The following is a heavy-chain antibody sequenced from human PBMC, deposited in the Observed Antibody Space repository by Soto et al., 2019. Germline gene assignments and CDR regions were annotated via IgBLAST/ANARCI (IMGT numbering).Heavy chain of an antibody. CDR1: GGSITSSGYY. D-gene: IGHD1-26*01. Sequence: QLHLRESGPGLVKPSETLSLTCTVSGGSITSSGYYWGWIRQPPGKGLEWIGSIYYSGSTYYNPSLKSRVTISVDTSKNQFSLKLSSVTAADTAVYYCATQEVGGSYVYTFDPWDQGTLVTVSS. CDR2: IYYSGST. J-gene: IGHJ5*02. V-gene: IGHV4-39*01. CDR3: ATQEVGGSYVYTFDP.